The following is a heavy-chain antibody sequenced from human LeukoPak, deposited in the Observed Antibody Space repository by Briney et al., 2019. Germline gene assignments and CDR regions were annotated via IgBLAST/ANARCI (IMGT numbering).Heavy chain of an antibody. V-gene: IGHV3-30*18. Sequence: PGGSLRLSCGVSGFTFSSYGMHWVRQAPGKGLEWVAVISYDGSNKYYADSVKGRFTISRDNSKNTLYLQMNSLRAEDTAVYYCAKVATGYWGQGTLVTVSS. J-gene: IGHJ4*02. CDR1: GFTFSSYG. D-gene: IGHD5-12*01. CDR2: ISYDGSNK. CDR3: AKVATGY.